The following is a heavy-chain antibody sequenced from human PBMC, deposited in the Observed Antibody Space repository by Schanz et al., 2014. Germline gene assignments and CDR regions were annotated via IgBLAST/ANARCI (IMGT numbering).Heavy chain of an antibody. D-gene: IGHD5-18*01. J-gene: IGHJ2*01. CDR2: ISSGGGST. CDR3: GRAGTGMAGWYFEL. Sequence: VQLVESGGGVVQPGRSLRLSCAASGFMFSSYAMSWVRQAPGKGLEWVSSISSGGGSTYYADSVKGRFTISRDNSKNTLFLQMSSLRVDDMAVYYCGRAGTGMAGWYFELWGRGTLVTVSS. V-gene: IGHV3-23*04. CDR1: GFMFSSYA.